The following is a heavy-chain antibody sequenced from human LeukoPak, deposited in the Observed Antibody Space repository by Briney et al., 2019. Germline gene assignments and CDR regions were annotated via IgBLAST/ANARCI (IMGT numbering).Heavy chain of an antibody. CDR2: ISYTGST. J-gene: IGHJ4*02. D-gene: IGHD7-27*01. CDR3: ARHFGLGMFGS. CDR1: NGSTSSFY. V-gene: IGHV4-59*08. Sequence: SETLSLTCSVSNGSTSSFYWHWLRQPPGKGLEWIGYISYTGSTNHNPSLRSRLTLFIDTSRNQFSLQLRSVPGADTAVYYCARHFGLGMFGSWGQGTLVAVSS.